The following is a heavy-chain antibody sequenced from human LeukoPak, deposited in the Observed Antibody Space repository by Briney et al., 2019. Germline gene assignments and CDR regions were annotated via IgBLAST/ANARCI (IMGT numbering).Heavy chain of an antibody. CDR2: INPNSGGT. J-gene: IGHJ4*02. D-gene: IGHD4-17*01. CDR1: GYTFTGYY. CDR3: ATERGDYGVLFDY. V-gene: IGHV1-2*02. Sequence: GASVKVSCKASGYTFTGYYMHWVRQAPGQGLEWMGWINPNSGGTNYAQKFQGRVTMTRDTSISTAYMELSRLRSDDTAVYYCATERGDYGVLFDYWGQGTLVTVSS.